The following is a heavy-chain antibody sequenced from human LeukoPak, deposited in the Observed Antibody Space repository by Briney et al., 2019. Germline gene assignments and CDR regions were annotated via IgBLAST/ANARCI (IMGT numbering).Heavy chain of an antibody. CDR1: GGTFSSYA. Sequence: SVKVSCKASGGTFSSYAISWVRQAPGQGLERMGGIIPIFGTANYAQKFQGRVTITTDESTSTAYMELSSLRSEDTAVYYCARDQCSSTSCSSPDWYFDLWGRGTLVTVSS. D-gene: IGHD2-2*01. J-gene: IGHJ2*01. V-gene: IGHV1-69*05. CDR2: IIPIFGTA. CDR3: ARDQCSSTSCSSPDWYFDL.